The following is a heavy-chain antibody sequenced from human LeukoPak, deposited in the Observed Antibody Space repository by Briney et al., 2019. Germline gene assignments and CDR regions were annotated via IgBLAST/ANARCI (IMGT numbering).Heavy chain of an antibody. CDR2: INYSGST. V-gene: IGHV4-39*01. J-gene: IGHJ6*03. Sequence: PSETLSLTCTVSGGSISSSSYYWGWIREPPGKGLEWFGSINYSGSTYYNPSLKRRVTISVDTPKNQFALKLSSVTAADTAVYYCARRSGSSSWDYYFYYYMDVWGKGTPVTVSS. CDR1: GGSISSSSYY. D-gene: IGHD6-6*01. CDR3: ARRSGSSSWDYYFYYYMDV.